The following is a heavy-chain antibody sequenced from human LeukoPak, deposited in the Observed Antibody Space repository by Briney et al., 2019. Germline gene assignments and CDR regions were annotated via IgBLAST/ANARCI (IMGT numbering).Heavy chain of an antibody. CDR2: ISYDGSNK. CDR3: AKPRDSSGWPGFDY. D-gene: IGHD6-19*01. J-gene: IGHJ4*02. CDR1: GFTFSSYG. Sequence: GRSLRLSCAASGFTFSSYGMHWVRQAPGKGLEWVAVISYDGSNKYYADSVKGRFTISRDNFKNTLYLQMNSLRAEDTAVYYCAKPRDSSGWPGFDYWGQGTLVTVSS. V-gene: IGHV3-30*18.